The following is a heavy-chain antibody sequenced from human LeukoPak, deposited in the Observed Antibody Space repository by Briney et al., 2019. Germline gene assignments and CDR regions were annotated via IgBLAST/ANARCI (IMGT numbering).Heavy chain of an antibody. CDR1: GGSISSHY. D-gene: IGHD6-13*01. CDR2: IYYSGST. CDR3: ARDSSSLEYFDY. V-gene: IGHV4-59*11. J-gene: IGHJ4*02. Sequence: PSETLSLTCTVSGGSISSHYRSWIRQPPGKGLEWVGYIYYSGSTNYNPSLKSRVTISVDTSKNQFSLKLSSVTAADTAVYYCARDSSSLEYFDYWGQGTLVTVSS.